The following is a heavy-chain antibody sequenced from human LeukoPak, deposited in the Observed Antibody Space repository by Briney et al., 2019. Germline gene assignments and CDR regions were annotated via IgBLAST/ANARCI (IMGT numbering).Heavy chain of an antibody. Sequence: GGSLRLSCAASGFTFSSYAMSWVRQAPGKGLEWVSTISGGGGTTYYVDSVKGRFTISRDNSKNTLYLQMSSLRVEDTAVYYCAKGGIAARLTDYWGQGTLVTVSS. J-gene: IGHJ4*02. V-gene: IGHV3-23*01. CDR2: ISGGGGTT. CDR3: AKGGIAARLTDY. CDR1: GFTFSSYA. D-gene: IGHD6-6*01.